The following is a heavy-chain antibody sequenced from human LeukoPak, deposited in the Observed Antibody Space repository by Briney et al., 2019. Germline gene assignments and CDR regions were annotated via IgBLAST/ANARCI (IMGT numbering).Heavy chain of an antibody. CDR1: GGSISSYY. CDR3: ARDRGGYTYSHDY. CDR2: IYYSGST. Sequence: SETLSLTCTVSGGSISSYYWNWIRQPPGKGLEWIGYIYYSGSTNYNPSLKSRVTISVDTSKNHFSLKVSSVTAADTAVYYCARDRGGYTYSHDYWGQGTLVTVSS. D-gene: IGHD5-18*01. J-gene: IGHJ4*02. V-gene: IGHV4-59*01.